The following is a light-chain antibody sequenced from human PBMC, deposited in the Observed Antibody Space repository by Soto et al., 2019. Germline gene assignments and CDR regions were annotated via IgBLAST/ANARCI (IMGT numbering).Light chain of an antibody. V-gene: IGKV1-5*01. Sequence: DVPMTQSPSTLSASIGDRVNITCRASQTLSSWLAWYQQKPGKAPKLLIFDASILASGVPSRFSGNESGTKFTLTISSLQPDDFATYYCQQYFGYPSFGQGTKVE. CDR1: QTLSSW. J-gene: IGKJ1*01. CDR2: DAS. CDR3: QQYFGYPS.